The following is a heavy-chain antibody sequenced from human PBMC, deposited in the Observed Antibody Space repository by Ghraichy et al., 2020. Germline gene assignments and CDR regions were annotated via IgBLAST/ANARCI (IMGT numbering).Heavy chain of an antibody. CDR3: ARLTLQHIWGTYRLYYFDS. CDR1: GGSINTYNYY. D-gene: IGHD3-16*02. J-gene: IGHJ4*02. V-gene: IGHV4-39*01. Sequence: SETLSPTCRVSGGSINTYNYYWGWIRQPPGKGLEWIGTIYYTGTTYYNQSLKSRITILLDTSSNEFSLKVASVTASDTAVYYCARLTLQHIWGTYRLYYFDSWGPGNLVTVSS. CDR2: IYYTGTT.